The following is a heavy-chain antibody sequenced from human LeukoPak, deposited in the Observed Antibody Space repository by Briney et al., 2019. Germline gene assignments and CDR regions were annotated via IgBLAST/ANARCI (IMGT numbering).Heavy chain of an antibody. CDR3: ARDRAYAFDN. Sequence: GGSLRLSCAASGFTFSDHFMDWVRQAPGRGLEWVGRTRNKANSYTTEYAASVKGRFTVSRDDSKNSLYLQMNSLRDEDAAVYYCARDRAYAFDNWGQGTMVTVSS. CDR2: TRNKANSYTT. CDR1: GFTFSDHF. V-gene: IGHV3-72*01. J-gene: IGHJ3*02. D-gene: IGHD3-10*01.